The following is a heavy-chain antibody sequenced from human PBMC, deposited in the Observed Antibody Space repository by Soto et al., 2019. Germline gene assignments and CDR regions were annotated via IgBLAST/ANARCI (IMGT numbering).Heavy chain of an antibody. J-gene: IGHJ4*02. CDR1: GGSISTYY. CDR3: ARDGSRYDFWSGPYYFDY. D-gene: IGHD3-3*01. CDR2: IYYSGST. V-gene: IGHV4-59*01. Sequence: QVQLQESGPGLVKPSETLSLTCTVSGGSISTYYWSWIRQPPGKGLEWIGYIYYSGSTNYNTSLKRRVTISVDTSKNQCSLKLSSVSAADTAVYYCARDGSRYDFWSGPYYFDYWGQGTLVTVSS.